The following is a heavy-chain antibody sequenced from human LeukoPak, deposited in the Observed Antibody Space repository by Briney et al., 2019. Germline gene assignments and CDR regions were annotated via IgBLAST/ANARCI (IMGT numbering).Heavy chain of an antibody. J-gene: IGHJ4*02. V-gene: IGHV3-13*01. CDR1: GFTFSSYD. CDR2: IGTAGDT. Sequence: PGGSLRLSCAASGFTFSSYDMHWVRQATGKGLEWVSAIGTAGDTYYPGSVKGRFTISRENAKNSLYLQMNSLRAGDTAVYYCARAAAGPHYFDYWGQGTLVTVSS. CDR3: ARAAAGPHYFDY. D-gene: IGHD6-13*01.